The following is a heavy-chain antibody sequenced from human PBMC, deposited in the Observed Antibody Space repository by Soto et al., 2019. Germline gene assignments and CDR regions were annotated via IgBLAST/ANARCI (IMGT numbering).Heavy chain of an antibody. CDR3: ARVGGPPYYYGSEKRAYMDV. CDR2: INWNGGST. Sequence: GGSLRLSCAASGFTFDDYGMSWVRQAPGKGLEWVSGINWNGGSTGYADSVKGRFTISRDNAKNSLYLQMNSLRAEDTALYHCARVGGPPYYYGSEKRAYMDVWGKGTTVTVSS. V-gene: IGHV3-20*01. J-gene: IGHJ6*03. CDR1: GFTFDDYG. D-gene: IGHD3-10*01.